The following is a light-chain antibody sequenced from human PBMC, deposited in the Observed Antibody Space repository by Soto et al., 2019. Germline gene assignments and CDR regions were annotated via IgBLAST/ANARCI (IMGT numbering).Light chain of an antibody. Sequence: EIVMTQSPATLSVSPGERATLSCRASQSVSSSYLAWYQQKPGQAPRLLIYDASSRATGIQDRFSGSGSGTDFTLTIRRLEPEDFAVFYCQQYGSSPLTFGGGTKVDI. V-gene: IGKV3-20*01. CDR3: QQYGSSPLT. CDR2: DAS. CDR1: QSVSSSY. J-gene: IGKJ4*01.